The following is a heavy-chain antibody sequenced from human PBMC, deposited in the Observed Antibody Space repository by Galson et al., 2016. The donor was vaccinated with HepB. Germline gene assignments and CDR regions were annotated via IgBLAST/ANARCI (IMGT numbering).Heavy chain of an antibody. J-gene: IGHJ6*02. V-gene: IGHV3-23*01. CDR2: ISGTSASI. D-gene: IGHD2-15*01. Sequence: SLRLSCAVSGFSFSSYAMNWVRQAPGKGLEWVSVISGTSASIFYGDSVKGRFTISRDNSKNTLYLQMNRLRAEGTAVYYCAKGGTPDDQTVNYAMDGWGQGTTVSVSS. CDR3: AKGGTPDDQTVNYAMDG. CDR1: GFSFSSYA.